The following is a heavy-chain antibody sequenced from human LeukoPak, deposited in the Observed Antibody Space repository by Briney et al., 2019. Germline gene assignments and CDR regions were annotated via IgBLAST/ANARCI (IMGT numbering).Heavy chain of an antibody. J-gene: IGHJ4*02. V-gene: IGHV6-1*01. CDR2: TYYRSRWFT. CDR3: ARAGLWGEFGY. D-gene: IGHD7-27*01. CDR1: GDSVSSNSGS. Sequence: SQTLSLTCAISGDSVSSNSGSWNWIRQSPSGCLEWLGRTYYRSRWFTDYALSVKSRITINPDTSKNHFSLQLNSVTPEDTAVYYCARAGLWGEFGYWGQGSLVTVSS.